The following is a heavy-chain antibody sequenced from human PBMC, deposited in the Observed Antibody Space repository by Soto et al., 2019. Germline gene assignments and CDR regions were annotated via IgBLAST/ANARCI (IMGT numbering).Heavy chain of an antibody. J-gene: IGHJ4*02. V-gene: IGHV3-30-3*01. CDR1: GFTFSTYA. CDR3: ARALSSSWHNLDY. CDR2: ISYDGSSK. D-gene: IGHD6-13*01. Sequence: VGSLRLSCAASGFTFSTYAMHWVRQAPGKGLEWVAVISYDGSSKYYADSVKGRFTISRDNSKTTLYLQMNSLRPEDTAVYYCARALSSSWHNLDYWGQGTLVTVSS.